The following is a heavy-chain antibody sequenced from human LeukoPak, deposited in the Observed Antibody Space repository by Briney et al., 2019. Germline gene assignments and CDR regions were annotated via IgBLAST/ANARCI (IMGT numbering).Heavy chain of an antibody. Sequence: GASVKVSCKASGYTFISYGLSWVRQAPGQGLEWMGWISANNGNTNYAQKLQGRVTMTTDTSTSTAYMELRSLRSDDTAVYYCARTYSSYFSSSEFDYWGQGTLVTVSS. J-gene: IGHJ4*02. CDR3: ARTYSSYFSSSEFDY. CDR1: GYTFISYG. V-gene: IGHV1-18*04. CDR2: ISANNGNT. D-gene: IGHD6-6*01.